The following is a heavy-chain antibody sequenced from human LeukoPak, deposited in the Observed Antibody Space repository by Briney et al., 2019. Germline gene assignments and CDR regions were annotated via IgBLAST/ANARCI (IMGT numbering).Heavy chain of an antibody. V-gene: IGHV3-21*01. CDR1: GFTFSSYS. D-gene: IGHD2-2*01. Sequence: PGGSLRLSCAASGFTFSSYSMNWVRQAPGKGLEWVSSISSSSSCIYYADSVKGRFTISRDNAKNSLYLQMNSLRAEDTAVYYCARGHCSSTSCYGWFDPWGQGTLVTVSS. CDR3: ARGHCSSTSCYGWFDP. J-gene: IGHJ5*02. CDR2: ISSSSSCI.